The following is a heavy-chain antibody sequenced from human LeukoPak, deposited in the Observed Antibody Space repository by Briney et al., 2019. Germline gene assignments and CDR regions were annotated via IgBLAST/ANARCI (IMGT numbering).Heavy chain of an antibody. J-gene: IGHJ4*02. CDR1: GYTFTSYA. CDR3: ARAPANQWIQLWSPNFFDY. V-gene: IGHV7-4-1*02. CDR2: INTNTGNP. Sequence: GASVKVSCKASGYTFTSYAMNWVRQAPGQGLEWMGWINTNTGNPTYAQGFTGRFVFSLDASVSTAHLQISCLKAEDTAVYYCARAPANQWIQLWSPNFFDYWGQGTLVTVSS. D-gene: IGHD5-18*01.